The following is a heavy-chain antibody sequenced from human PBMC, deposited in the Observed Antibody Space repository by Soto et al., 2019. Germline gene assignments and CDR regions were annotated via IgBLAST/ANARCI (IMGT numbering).Heavy chain of an antibody. CDR2: IYYSGST. V-gene: IGHV4-59*01. J-gene: IGHJ3*02. CDR3: ARLLGWWTARYGKDAFDI. CDR1: GGSISSYY. D-gene: IGHD2-15*01. Sequence: QVQLQESGPGLVKPSETLSLTCTVSGGSISSYYWSWIRQPPGKGLEWIGYIYYSGSTNYNPSLKSQINISVDTSENQCSLKLSSATAADTDVYYCARLLGWWTARYGKDAFDILGLWTMVTVSS.